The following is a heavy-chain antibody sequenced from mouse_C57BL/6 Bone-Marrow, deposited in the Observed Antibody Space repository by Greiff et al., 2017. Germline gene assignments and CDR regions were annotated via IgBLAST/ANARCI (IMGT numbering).Heavy chain of an antibody. J-gene: IGHJ3*01. CDR1: GYTFTSYW. D-gene: IGHD1-1*01. V-gene: IGHV1-55*01. Sequence: VQLQQPGAELVKPGASVKMSCKASGYTFTSYWITWVKQRPGQGLEWIGDIYPGSGSTNYNEKFKSKATLTVDTSSSTAYMQLSSLTSEDSAVYYGATRVLYYGWFAYWGQGTLVTVSA. CDR3: ATRVLYYGWFAY. CDR2: IYPGSGST.